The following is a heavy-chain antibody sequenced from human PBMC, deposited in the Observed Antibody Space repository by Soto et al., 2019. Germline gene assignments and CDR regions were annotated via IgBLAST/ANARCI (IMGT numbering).Heavy chain of an antibody. CDR2: ISGSGGST. CDR1: GFTFSSYA. J-gene: IGHJ4*02. Sequence: VGSLRLSCAASGFTFSSYAMSWVRQAPGKGLEWVSAISGSGGSTYYADSVKGRFTISRDNSKNTLYLQMNSLRVEDTAVYYYAKYESWFGPPFDYWGQGTLVTVSS. V-gene: IGHV3-23*01. CDR3: AKYESWFGPPFDY. D-gene: IGHD3-10*01.